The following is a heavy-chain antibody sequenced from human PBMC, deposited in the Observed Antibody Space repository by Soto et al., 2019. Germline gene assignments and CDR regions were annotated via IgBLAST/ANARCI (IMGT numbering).Heavy chain of an antibody. CDR1: GFTFSMFA. D-gene: IGHD1-20*01. CDR3: VKDRMDHNSVWDPFDI. CDR2: IGGGHDDT. Sequence: EMQLLVSGGGLVQPGGSMRLSCAASGFTFSMFAMSWVRQAPGQGLEWVSSIGGGHDDTHYTESVKGRFTISRDNSKSTLLLQMNSLSDDDTAIYYCVKDRMDHNSVWDPFDIWGQGTMVTVSS. V-gene: IGHV3-23*01. J-gene: IGHJ3*02.